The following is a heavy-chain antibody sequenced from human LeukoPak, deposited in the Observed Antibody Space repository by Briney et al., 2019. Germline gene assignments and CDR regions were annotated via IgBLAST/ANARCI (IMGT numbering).Heavy chain of an antibody. Sequence: PSETLSLTCAVYGGSFSGYYWSWIRQPPGKGLEWIGEINHSGSTNYNPSLKSRVTISVDTSKNQFSLKLSSVTAADTAVYYCARGRGLPIRKNWFDPWGQGTLVTVSS. CDR2: INHSGST. CDR3: ARGRGLPIRKNWFDP. V-gene: IGHV4-34*01. CDR1: GGSFSGYY. J-gene: IGHJ5*02. D-gene: IGHD3-10*01.